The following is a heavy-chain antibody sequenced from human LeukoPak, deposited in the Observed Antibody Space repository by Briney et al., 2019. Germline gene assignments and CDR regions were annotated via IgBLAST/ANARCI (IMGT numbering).Heavy chain of an antibody. D-gene: IGHD3-9*01. V-gene: IGHV3-30*01. CDR3: ARALKGYFDWCNWFDP. CDR1: GFTFSSYA. Sequence: QPGRSLRLSCAASGFTFSSYAMHWVRQAPGKGLEWVAVISYDGSNKYYADSVKGRFTISRDNSKNTLYLQMNSLRADDTAVYYCARALKGYFDWCNWFDPWGQGTLVTVSS. J-gene: IGHJ5*02. CDR2: ISYDGSNK.